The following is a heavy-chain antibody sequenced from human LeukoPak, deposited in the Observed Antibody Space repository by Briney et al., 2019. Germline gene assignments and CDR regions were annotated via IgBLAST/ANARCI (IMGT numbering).Heavy chain of an antibody. Sequence: QPGGSLRLSCAASGFTFSSYGMHWVRQAPGKGLEWVAVISYDGSNKYYADSVKGRFTISRDNSKNTLYLQMNSLRAEDTAVYYCAKDLWDIVVVPAASGSYYGMDVWGQGTTVTVSS. J-gene: IGHJ6*02. D-gene: IGHD2-2*01. CDR2: ISYDGSNK. V-gene: IGHV3-30*18. CDR1: GFTFSSYG. CDR3: AKDLWDIVVVPAASGSYYGMDV.